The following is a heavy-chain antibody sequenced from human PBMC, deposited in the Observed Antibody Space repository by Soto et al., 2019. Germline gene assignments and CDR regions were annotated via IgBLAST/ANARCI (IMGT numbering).Heavy chain of an antibody. CDR1: GGSISSGDYY. Sequence: SETLSLTCTVSGGSISSGDYYWSWIRQPPGKGLEWIGYIYYSGSTYYNPSLKSRVTISVDTSKNQFSLKLSSVTAADTAVYYCARASNYDPTYYFDYWGQGTLVTVSS. J-gene: IGHJ4*02. CDR2: IYYSGST. D-gene: IGHD3-16*01. CDR3: ARASNYDPTYYFDY. V-gene: IGHV4-30-4*01.